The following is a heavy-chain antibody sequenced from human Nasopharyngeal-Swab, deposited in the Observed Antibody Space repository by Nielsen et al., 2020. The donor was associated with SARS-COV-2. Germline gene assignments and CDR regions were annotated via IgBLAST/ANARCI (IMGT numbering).Heavy chain of an antibody. CDR3: AGSKISPSSYYDSSGYYGSYGMDV. Sequence: GESLKISCAASGFIFTSYNMNWVRQAPAKGLEWVSSISFSSSYIYYADSVKGRFTLSRDNAKKSLYLQMNSLRAEDSAVYYCAGSKISPSSYYDSSGYYGSYGMDVWGQGTTVTVSS. V-gene: IGHV3-21*01. D-gene: IGHD3-22*01. CDR2: ISFSSSYI. J-gene: IGHJ6*02. CDR1: GFIFTSYN.